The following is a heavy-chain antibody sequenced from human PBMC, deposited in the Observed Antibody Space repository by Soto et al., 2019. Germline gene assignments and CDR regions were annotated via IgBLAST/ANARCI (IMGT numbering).Heavy chain of an antibody. CDR1: GYTFTSYG. CDR2: ISAYNGNT. D-gene: IGHD2-2*01. V-gene: IGHV1-18*04. CDR3: ARSYIVVVPAAVGGDDAFDI. J-gene: IGHJ3*02. Sequence: ASVKVSCKASGYTFTSYGISWVRQAPGQGLEWMGWISAYNGNTNYAQKLQGRVTMTTDTFTSTAYMELRSLRSDDTAVYYCARSYIVVVPAAVGGDDAFDIWGQGTMVTVSS.